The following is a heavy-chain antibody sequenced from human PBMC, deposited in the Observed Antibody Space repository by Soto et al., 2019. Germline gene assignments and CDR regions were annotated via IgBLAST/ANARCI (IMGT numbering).Heavy chain of an antibody. J-gene: IGHJ5*02. Sequence: QVQLVQSGAEVKKPGSSVKVSCKASGGTFSSYAISWVRQAPGQGLEWMGGIIPIFGTANYAQKFQGRVTITADEPTSPAYMVPSSLRSEDTAVYFCASPEFTVGTGAYHAWGQGTVVT. V-gene: IGHV1-69*01. CDR1: GGTFSSYA. CDR2: IIPIFGTA. CDR3: ASPEFTVGTGAYHA. D-gene: IGHD3-10*01.